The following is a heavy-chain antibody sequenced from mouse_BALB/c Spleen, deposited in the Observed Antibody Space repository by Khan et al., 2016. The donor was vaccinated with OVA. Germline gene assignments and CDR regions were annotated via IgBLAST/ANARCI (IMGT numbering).Heavy chain of an antibody. CDR2: IFPGNSDT. V-gene: IGHV1-5*01. CDR3: ARNGFGNYEIWDY. D-gene: IGHD2-1*01. J-gene: IGHJ2*01. Sequence: VQLKQSGTVLARPGASVKMSCKASGYTFTNYWMHWVKQRPGQGREWIGTIFPGNSDTNYNQKFTGKAKLTAVTSNSTAYMELSSLTNEDSAVYYCARNGFGNYEIWDYWGQGTTLTVSS. CDR1: GYTFTNYW.